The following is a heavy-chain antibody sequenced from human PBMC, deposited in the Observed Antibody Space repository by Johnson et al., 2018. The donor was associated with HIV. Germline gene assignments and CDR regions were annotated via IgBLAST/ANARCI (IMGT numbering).Heavy chain of an antibody. Sequence: QVQLVESGGGLVKPGGSLRLSCAASGFTFSSYGMHWVRQAPGKGLEWVAFIRYDGSNTYYADSVKGRVTISRYNSYNTLYLQMNSMRAENTAVYYCAKVFSSWPPDSRDAFDIWGQGTMVIVSS. CDR1: GFTFSSYG. D-gene: IGHD3-22*01. J-gene: IGHJ3*02. V-gene: IGHV3-30*02. CDR3: AKVFSSWPPDSRDAFDI. CDR2: IRYDGSNT.